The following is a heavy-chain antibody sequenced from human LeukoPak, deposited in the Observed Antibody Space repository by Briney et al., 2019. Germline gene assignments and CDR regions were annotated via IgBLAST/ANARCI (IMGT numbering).Heavy chain of an antibody. CDR1: GFTFSSYA. V-gene: IGHV3-23*01. CDR2: ISGSGGST. J-gene: IGHJ3*02. D-gene: IGHD1-26*01. Sequence: PGGSLRLSCAASGFTFSSYAMSWVRQAPGKGLEWVSAISGSGGSTYYADSVKGRFTISRDNSKNTLYLQMNSLRAEDTAVYYCAKDRRGGSYYAATLDIWGPGAMVTVSS. CDR3: AKDRRGGSYYAATLDI.